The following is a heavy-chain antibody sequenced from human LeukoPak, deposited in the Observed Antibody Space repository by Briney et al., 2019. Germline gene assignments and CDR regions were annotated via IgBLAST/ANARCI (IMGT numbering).Heavy chain of an antibody. Sequence: PSETLSLTCTVSSGSISSGDYYWSWIRQPPGKGLEWIGYIYYSGSTYYNPSLKSRVTISVDTSKNQFSLKLSSVTAADTAVYYCARDLDYGDYAGLAAFDIWGQGTMVTVSS. D-gene: IGHD4-17*01. V-gene: IGHV4-30-4*01. J-gene: IGHJ3*02. CDR1: SGSISSGDYY. CDR3: ARDLDYGDYAGLAAFDI. CDR2: IYYSGST.